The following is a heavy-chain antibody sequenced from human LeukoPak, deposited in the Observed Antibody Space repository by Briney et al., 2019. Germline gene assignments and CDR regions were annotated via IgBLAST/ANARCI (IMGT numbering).Heavy chain of an antibody. CDR3: ARVPFRVMTFDY. CDR1: GGSISSYY. V-gene: IGHV4-59*12. J-gene: IGHJ4*02. CDR2: IYHSGST. Sequence: NPSETLSLTCTVSGGSISSYYWSWIRQPPGKGLEWIGSIYHSGSTYYNPSLKSRVTISVDTSKNQFSLKLSSVTAADTAVYYCARVPFRVMTFDYWGQGTLVTVSS. D-gene: IGHD2-21*02.